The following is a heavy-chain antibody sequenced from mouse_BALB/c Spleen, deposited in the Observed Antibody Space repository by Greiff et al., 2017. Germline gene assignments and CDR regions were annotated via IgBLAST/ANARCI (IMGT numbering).Heavy chain of an antibody. CDR1: GYSITSGYY. Sequence: EVKLQESGPGLVKPSQSLSLTCSVTGYSITSGYYWNWIRQFPGNKLEWMGYISYDGSNNYNPSLKNRISITRDTAKNQFFLKLNSVTTEDTATYYCARGGGDVDWYFDVWGAGTTVTVSS. D-gene: IGHD3-3*01. CDR3: ARGGGDVDWYFDV. J-gene: IGHJ1*01. V-gene: IGHV3-6*02. CDR2: ISYDGSN.